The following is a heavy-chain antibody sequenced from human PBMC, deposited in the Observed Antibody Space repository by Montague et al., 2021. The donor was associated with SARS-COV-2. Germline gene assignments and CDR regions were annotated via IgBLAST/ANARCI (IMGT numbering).Heavy chain of an antibody. CDR3: AAGQSSSWL. CDR1: GLTFSSYW. J-gene: IGHJ4*02. V-gene: IGHV3-7*01. Sequence: SLRLSCAASGLTFSSYWMSWVRQAPGKGLEWVATIKQDGSEKYYVDSVKGRFTISRDNAKNSLYLQMNSLRAEDTAVYYCAAGQSSSWLWGQGTLVTVSS. CDR2: IKQDGSEK. D-gene: IGHD6-13*01.